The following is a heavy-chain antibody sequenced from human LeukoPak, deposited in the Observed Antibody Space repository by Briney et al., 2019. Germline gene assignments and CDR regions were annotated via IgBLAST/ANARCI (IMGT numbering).Heavy chain of an antibody. CDR2: INHSGST. J-gene: IGHJ4*02. Sequence: SETLSLTCAVYGGSFSGYYWSWIRQPPGKGLEWIGEINHSGSTNYNPSLKSLVTISVDTSKNQFSLKLSSVTAADTAVYYCARGRFNGPYGYWGQGTLVTVSS. D-gene: IGHD4-17*01. V-gene: IGHV4-34*01. CDR1: GGSFSGYY. CDR3: ARGRFNGPYGY.